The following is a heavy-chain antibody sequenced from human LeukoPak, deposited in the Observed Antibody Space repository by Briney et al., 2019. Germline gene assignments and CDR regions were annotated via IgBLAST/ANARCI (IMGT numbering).Heavy chain of an antibody. CDR3: AKEPTMLNRNDPFHLDL. D-gene: IGHD1-1*01. CDR2: ISYDGSIQ. J-gene: IGHJ5*02. Sequence: GGSLRLSCVVSGFAFSSYAIHWVRQAPGKGLEWVAVISYDGSIQYYADSVKGRFTISRDSSKGTLYLHMNSLRAEDTAVYYRAKEPTMLNRNDPFHLDLLGQGTLVTVSS. V-gene: IGHV3-30-3*01. CDR1: GFAFSSYA.